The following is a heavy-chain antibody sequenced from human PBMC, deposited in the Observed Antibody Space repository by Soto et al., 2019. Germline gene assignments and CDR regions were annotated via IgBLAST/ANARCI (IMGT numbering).Heavy chain of an antibody. CDR3: VRVDSSGYYYPDAFDI. V-gene: IGHV3-13*01. CDR2: IGTAGDT. CDR1: GFTFSSYD. J-gene: IGHJ3*02. Sequence: EVQLVESGGGLVQPGGSLRLSCAASGFTFSSYDMHWVRQATGKGLEWVSAIGTAGDTYYPGSVKGRFTISRENAKNSLYLQMNSLRAEDTAVYYCVRVDSSGYYYPDAFDIWGQGTMVTVSS. D-gene: IGHD3-22*01.